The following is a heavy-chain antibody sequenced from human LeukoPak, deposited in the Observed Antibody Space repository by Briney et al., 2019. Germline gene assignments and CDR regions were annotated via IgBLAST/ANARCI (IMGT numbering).Heavy chain of an antibody. V-gene: IGHV4-59*08. J-gene: IGHJ6*02. D-gene: IGHD3-10*01. CDR2: IYYSGST. CDR1: GGSISSYY. Sequence: SETLSLTCTVSGGSISSYYWSLLRQPPGKGLEWIGYIYYSGSTNYNPSLKSRVTISVDTSKNQLSLKLSSVTAADTAVYYCARLWFGVHYYGMDVWGQGTTVTVSS. CDR3: ARLWFGVHYYGMDV.